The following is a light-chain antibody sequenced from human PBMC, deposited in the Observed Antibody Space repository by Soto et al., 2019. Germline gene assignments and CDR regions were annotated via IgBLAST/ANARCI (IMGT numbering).Light chain of an antibody. CDR2: AAS. CDR3: QQSYSTPRLT. Sequence: DIQMTQSPSSLSASVGDRVTITCRASQRIARYLNWYQQKPGNAPKLLIYAASSLQSGVPSRFSGSGSGTAFTLLISSLQPEEYATYYCQQSYSTPRLTFGGGTKVEIK. J-gene: IGKJ4*01. CDR1: QRIARY. V-gene: IGKV1-39*01.